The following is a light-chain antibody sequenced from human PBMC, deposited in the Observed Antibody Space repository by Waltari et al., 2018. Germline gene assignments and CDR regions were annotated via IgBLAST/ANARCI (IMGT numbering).Light chain of an antibody. CDR2: GAS. V-gene: IGKV3-20*01. J-gene: IGKJ2*01. CDR3: QQYGISVMYT. Sequence: EIVLTQSPGTLSLSPGEGATLSCRASQSLTSRFLAWYQQKPGQAPTLLIYGASSRAAGIPDRFSCSGSWTDFTRTSSILEPEDFAVYYCQQYGISVMYTFGQGTKQEIK. CDR1: QSLTSRF.